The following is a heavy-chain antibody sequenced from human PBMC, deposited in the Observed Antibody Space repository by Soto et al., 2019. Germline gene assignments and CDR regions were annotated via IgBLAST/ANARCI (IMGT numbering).Heavy chain of an antibody. Sequence: QVQPVQSGAEVKKPESSVKVSCKASGGTFSSYAISWVRQAPGQGLEWMGGIIPIFGTANYAQKFQGRVTITADKSTITAYMERSSLRSEDTGVEYCERDTSDGDYAGYWGQGPLVSVSS. V-gene: IGHV1-69*06. CDR1: GGTFSSYA. CDR3: ERDTSDGDYAGY. D-gene: IGHD4-17*01. CDR2: IIPIFGTA. J-gene: IGHJ4*02.